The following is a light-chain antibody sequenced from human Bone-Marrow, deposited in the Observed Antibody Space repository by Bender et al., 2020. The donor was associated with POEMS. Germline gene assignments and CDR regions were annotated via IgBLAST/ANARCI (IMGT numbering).Light chain of an antibody. J-gene: IGLJ1*01. CDR1: SNDIGGYDF. Sequence: QSALTQSRSVSGSPGQSVTISCTGTSNDIGGYDFVSWYQQHPGKAPKVIIFDVYKRPSGGPDRFSGSKSGNTASLTISGLQAEDEADYFCCSYGSPTTYVFGTGTRVTVL. CDR3: CSYGSPTTYV. CDR2: DVY. V-gene: IGLV2-11*01.